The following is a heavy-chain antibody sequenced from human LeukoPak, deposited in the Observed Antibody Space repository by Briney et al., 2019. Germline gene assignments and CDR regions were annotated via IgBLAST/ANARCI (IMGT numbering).Heavy chain of an antibody. V-gene: IGHV3-74*01. CDR1: GFSFSSYW. D-gene: IGHD1-1*01. CDR3: ARDQPGYGIEY. J-gene: IGHJ4*02. Sequence: PGGSLRLSCAASGFSFSSYWMHWVRQGPGKGLVWVAYSDWDGWSTGYADSVKGRFTISRDNAKNTLYLQMNSLRVEDTAVYYCARDQPGYGIEYWGQGTLVTVSS. CDR2: SDWDGWST.